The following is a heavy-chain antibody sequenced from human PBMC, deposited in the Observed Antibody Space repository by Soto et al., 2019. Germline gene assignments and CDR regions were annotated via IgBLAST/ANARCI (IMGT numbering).Heavy chain of an antibody. D-gene: IGHD4-17*01. CDR1: GYTFISYG. V-gene: IGHV1-18*01. CDR3: MRVRGDYGDERNSHSFDL. J-gene: IGHJ3*01. Sequence: QLQLVQSGAEVKKPGASVKVSCKASGYTFISYGISWVRQAPGEGLEWMGWINGYNGNTSYTQKVQGRVTVTTDTSTSTAYLELRSLRSDDTAVYYCMRVRGDYGDERNSHSFDLWGQGTMVTVSS. CDR2: INGYNGNT.